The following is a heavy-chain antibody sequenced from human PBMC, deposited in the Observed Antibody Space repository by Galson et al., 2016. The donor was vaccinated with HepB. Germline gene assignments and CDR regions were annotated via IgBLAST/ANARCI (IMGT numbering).Heavy chain of an antibody. CDR2: IWSDGSG. CDR3: ARDRVIAFGGGAEYDY. CDR1: GFTFSTSY. J-gene: IGHJ4*02. Sequence: SLRLSCAASGFTFSTSYMHWVRQAPGKGLEWVAIIWSDGSGDYADSVRGRFTISRDSSKSTLYLQMNSLRVDDTAVYFCARDRVIAFGGGAEYDYWGQGNLVTVSS. V-gene: IGHV3-33*01. D-gene: IGHD3-16*01.